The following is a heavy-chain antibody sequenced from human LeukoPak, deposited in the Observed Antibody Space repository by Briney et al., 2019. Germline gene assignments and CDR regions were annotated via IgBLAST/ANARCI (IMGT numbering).Heavy chain of an antibody. D-gene: IGHD2-2*01. J-gene: IGHJ3*02. CDR2: ISSSGSTI. V-gene: IGHV3-11*01. Sequence: GGSLRLSCAASGFTFSDYYMSWIRQAPGKGLEWVSYISSSGSTIYYADSVKGRFTISRDNAKNSLYLQMNSLRAEDTAVYYCARDRTDCSSTSCPGSLDAFDIWGQGTMVTVSS. CDR3: ARDRTDCSSTSCPGSLDAFDI. CDR1: GFTFSDYY.